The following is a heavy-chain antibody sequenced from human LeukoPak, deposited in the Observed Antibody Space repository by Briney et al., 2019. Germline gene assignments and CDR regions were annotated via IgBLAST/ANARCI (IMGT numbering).Heavy chain of an antibody. V-gene: IGHV3-30*02. Sequence: PGGSLRLSCAASGFTFSNYGMHWVRQAPGKGLEWVAFIRHDGSNKYYADSVKGRFTISRDNSKNTLYLQMNSLRTEDTAVYYCAKDLTRIVGATFDYWGQGTLVTVSS. CDR3: AKDLTRIVGATFDY. CDR2: IRHDGSNK. D-gene: IGHD1-26*01. J-gene: IGHJ4*02. CDR1: GFTFSNYG.